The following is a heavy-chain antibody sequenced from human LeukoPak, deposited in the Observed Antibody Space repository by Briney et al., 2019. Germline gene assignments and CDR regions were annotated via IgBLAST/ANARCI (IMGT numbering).Heavy chain of an antibody. CDR1: GGSFSGYY. CDR2: INHSGST. J-gene: IGHJ6*02. D-gene: IGHD3-3*01. V-gene: IGHV4-34*01. CDR3: ARVAPQYYDFWSGYPSYGMDV. Sequence: SETLSLTCAVYGGSFSGYYWSWIRQPPGKGLEWIGEINHSGSTNYNPSLKSRVTISVDTSKNQFSLKLSSVTAAGTAVYYCARVAPQYYDFWSGYPSYGMDVWGQGTTVTVSS.